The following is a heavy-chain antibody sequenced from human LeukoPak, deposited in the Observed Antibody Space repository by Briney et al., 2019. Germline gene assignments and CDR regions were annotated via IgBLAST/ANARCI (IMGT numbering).Heavy chain of an antibody. D-gene: IGHD4-11*01. CDR1: GYSFTSYS. Sequence: GESLKISCKGSGYSFTSYSIGWVRQMPGKGLEWMGIIYPGDSDTRYSPSFQGQVTISADKSISTAYLQWSSLKASDTAMYYCARTSLTFTVTTSDFDYWGQGTLVTVSS. V-gene: IGHV5-51*01. J-gene: IGHJ4*02. CDR3: ARTSLTFTVTTSDFDY. CDR2: IYPGDSDT.